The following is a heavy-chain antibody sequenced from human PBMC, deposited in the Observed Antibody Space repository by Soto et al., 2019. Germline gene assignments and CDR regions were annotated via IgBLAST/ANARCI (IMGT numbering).Heavy chain of an antibody. Sequence: LRLSCAASGFSFSTYNMDWVRQAPGKGLEWVSYISSSGSTIYYADSVKGRFTISRDNAKNSLYLQMSSLRAEDTAVYYCASIGYSGYEAPLLWGQGTLVTVSS. V-gene: IGHV3-48*03. J-gene: IGHJ4*02. CDR3: ASIGYSGYEAPLL. D-gene: IGHD5-12*01. CDR1: GFSFSTYN. CDR2: ISSSGSTI.